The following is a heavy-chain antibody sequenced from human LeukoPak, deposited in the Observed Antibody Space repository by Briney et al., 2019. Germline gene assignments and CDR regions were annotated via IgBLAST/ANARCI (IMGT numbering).Heavy chain of an antibody. CDR1: GFTFSSYW. CDR3: ARPFGDHTGDY. Sequence: GVSLRLSCAASGFTFSSYWMHWVRQAPGKGLVWVSRVNSDGSSTNYADSVRGRFTVSRDNAKNTLYLQTNSLRAEDTAVYYCARPFGDHTGDYWGQGTLVTVSS. V-gene: IGHV3-74*01. CDR2: VNSDGSST. D-gene: IGHD3-10*01. J-gene: IGHJ4*02.